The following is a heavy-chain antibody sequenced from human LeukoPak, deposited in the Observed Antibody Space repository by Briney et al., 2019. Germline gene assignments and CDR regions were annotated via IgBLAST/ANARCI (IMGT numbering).Heavy chain of an antibody. CDR3: ARGPEFDY. D-gene: IGHD1-14*01. CDR1: GGSISSSSHY. Sequence: SETLSLTCAVYGGSISSSSHYWAWIRQPPGKGLEWIGSIYYSGSTYYNPSLKSRVTISVDTSKNPFSLKVSSVTAADTAVYYCARGPEFDYWGQGTLVTVSS. CDR2: IYYSGST. J-gene: IGHJ4*02. V-gene: IGHV4-39*07.